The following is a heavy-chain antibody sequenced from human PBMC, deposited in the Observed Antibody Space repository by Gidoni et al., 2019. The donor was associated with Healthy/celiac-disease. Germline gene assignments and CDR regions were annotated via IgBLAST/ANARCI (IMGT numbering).Heavy chain of an antibody. CDR3: ARHYYGSGSYFWFDP. Sequence: QVQLVQSGAEVKKPGASLKVSCKASGYSLTNYGVTWVRQAPGQGLEWVGWISAYNGNTNYEQKLQGRVTMTTDTSTSTAYMELRNLRSDDTAVYYCARHYYGSGSYFWFDPWGQGTLVTVSS. V-gene: IGHV1-18*01. CDR1: GYSLTNYG. D-gene: IGHD3-10*01. J-gene: IGHJ5*02. CDR2: ISAYNGNT.